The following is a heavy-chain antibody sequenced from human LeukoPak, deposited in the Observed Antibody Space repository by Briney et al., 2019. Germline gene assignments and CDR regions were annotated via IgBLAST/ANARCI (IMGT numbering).Heavy chain of an antibody. CDR2: ISYDGSNK. CDR3: AKDRRGSSGWYHYYYGMDV. CDR1: GFTFSSYG. D-gene: IGHD6-19*01. J-gene: IGHJ6*02. V-gene: IGHV3-30*18. Sequence: GRSLRLSCAASGFTFSSYGMHWVRQAPGKGLGWVAVISYDGSNKYYADSVKGRFTISRDNSKNTLYLQMNSLRAEDTAVYYCAKDRRGSSGWYHYYYGMDVWGQGTTVTVSS.